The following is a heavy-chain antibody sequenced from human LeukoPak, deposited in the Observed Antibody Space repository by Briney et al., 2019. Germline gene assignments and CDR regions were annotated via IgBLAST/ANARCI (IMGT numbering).Heavy chain of an antibody. CDR2: ISSYNGNT. D-gene: IGHD3-10*01. Sequence: ASVKVSCKASGGTFSSYAISWVRQAPGQGLEWMGWISSYNGNTNYAQKLQGRVTMTTDTSTSTAYMELRSLRSDDTAVYYCARDRDYGSGSYYNPPIDYWGQGTLVTVSS. J-gene: IGHJ4*02. CDR1: GGTFSSYA. CDR3: ARDRDYGSGSYYNPPIDY. V-gene: IGHV1-18*01.